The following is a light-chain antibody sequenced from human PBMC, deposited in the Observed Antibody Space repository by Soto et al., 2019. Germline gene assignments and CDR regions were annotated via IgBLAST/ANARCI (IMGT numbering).Light chain of an antibody. CDR3: QQSYSTPFS. J-gene: IGKJ3*01. CDR2: TAS. Sequence: DIQMTQSPSSLSASVGDRVTITCRASQSISSYLNWYQQKPGKSPNLLIYTASSLQSGVPSRFSGSRSGTDFTLTISSLQPEDFATNYCQQSYSTPFSFGPGTKVDIK. V-gene: IGKV1-39*01. CDR1: QSISSY.